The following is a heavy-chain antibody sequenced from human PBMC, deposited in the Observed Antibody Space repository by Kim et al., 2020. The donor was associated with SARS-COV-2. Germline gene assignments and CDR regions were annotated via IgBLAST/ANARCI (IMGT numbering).Heavy chain of an antibody. V-gene: IGHV4-4*02. CDR3: ARDPDYGDYDRVRYGMDV. D-gene: IGHD4-17*01. CDR1: GGSISSSNW. Sequence: SETLSLTCAVSGGSISSSNWWSWVRQPPGKGLEWIGEIYHSGSTNYNPSLKSRVTISVDKSKNQFSLKLSSVTAADTAVYYCARDPDYGDYDRVRYGMDVWGQGTTVTVSS. J-gene: IGHJ6*02. CDR2: IYHSGST.